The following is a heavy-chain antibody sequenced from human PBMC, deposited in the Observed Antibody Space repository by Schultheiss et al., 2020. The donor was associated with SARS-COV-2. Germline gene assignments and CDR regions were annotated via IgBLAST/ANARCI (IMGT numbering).Heavy chain of an antibody. D-gene: IGHD5-12*01. CDR1: GFTFSSYG. V-gene: IGHV3-30*03. CDR2: ISDDGSNK. CDR3: ARGGSGYSGYDWVY. Sequence: GGSLRLSCAASGFTFSSYGMHWVRQAPGKGLEWVAVISDDGSNKYYADSVKGRFTISRDNSKNTLYLQMNSLRAEDTAVYYCARGGSGYSGYDWVYWGQGTLVTVSS. J-gene: IGHJ4*02.